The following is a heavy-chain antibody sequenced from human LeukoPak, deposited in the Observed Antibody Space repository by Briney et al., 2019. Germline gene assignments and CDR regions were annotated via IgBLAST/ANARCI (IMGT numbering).Heavy chain of an antibody. CDR3: AKDPGASYYDSSGYYPSSIDY. V-gene: IGHV3-30*18. CDR1: GFTFSSFG. CDR2: ISYDGGNK. Sequence: PGGSLRLSCAASGFTFSSFGMHWVRQAPGKGLEWVAVISYDGGNKSYADSVKGRFTISRDNSKNTLHLQMNSLGAEDTAVYYCAKDPGASYYDSSGYYPSSIDYWGQGTLVTVSS. J-gene: IGHJ4*02. D-gene: IGHD3-22*01.